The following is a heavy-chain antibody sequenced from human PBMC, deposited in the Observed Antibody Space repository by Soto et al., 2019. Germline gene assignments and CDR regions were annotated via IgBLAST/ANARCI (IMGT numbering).Heavy chain of an antibody. CDR3: ARGGLEELLNAFDI. Sequence: GGSLRLSCAASGFTFSSYSMNWVRQAPGKGLEWVSSISSSSSYIYYADSVKGRFTISRDNAKNSLYLQMNSLRAEDTAVYYCARGGLEELLNAFDIWGQGTMVTVSS. CDR1: GFTFSSYS. V-gene: IGHV3-21*01. D-gene: IGHD1-26*01. CDR2: ISSSSSYI. J-gene: IGHJ3*02.